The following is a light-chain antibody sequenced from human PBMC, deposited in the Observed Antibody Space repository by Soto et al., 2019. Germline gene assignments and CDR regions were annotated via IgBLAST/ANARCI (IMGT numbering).Light chain of an antibody. CDR3: CSYAGSYSYFV. V-gene: IGLV2-11*01. J-gene: IGLJ1*01. CDR1: SSDVGGYNY. CDR2: DVS. Sequence: QSALTQPRSVSGSPGQSVAISCTGTSSDVGGYNYVSWYQQHPGKAPNLMIYDVSKRPSGVPDRFSGSKSGNTASLTISGLQADDEADYYCCSYAGSYSYFVFGAGTKLTVL.